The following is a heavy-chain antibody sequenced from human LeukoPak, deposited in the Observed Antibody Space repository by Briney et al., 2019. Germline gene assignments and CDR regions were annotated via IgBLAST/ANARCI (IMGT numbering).Heavy chain of an antibody. CDR1: GGSSSGYY. J-gene: IGHJ4*02. CDR3: ARGGNGWYQDN. V-gene: IGHV4-34*01. Sequence: KPSETLSLTCAVYGGSSSGYYWSWIRQSPGKGLEWIGEINHGGSTNYNPSLKSRVTISVDTSKNQFSLNLSSVTAADTAVYYCARGGNGWYQDNWGQGTLVTVSS. CDR2: INHGGST. D-gene: IGHD6-19*01.